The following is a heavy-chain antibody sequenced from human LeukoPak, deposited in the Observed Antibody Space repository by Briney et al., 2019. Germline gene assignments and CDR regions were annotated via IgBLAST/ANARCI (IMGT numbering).Heavy chain of an antibody. CDR2: IDEDGTEQ. D-gene: IGHD6-13*01. J-gene: IGHJ4*02. CDR1: AFTFSSYW. Sequence: GGSLRLSCAASAFTFSSYWMNWVRQAPGKGLEWVAGIDEDGTEQYYVESVKGRFTISRDNDKKSVYLQMNSLRADDTAVYYCARAITAVDSYWGQGTLVTASS. CDR3: ARAITAVDSY. V-gene: IGHV3-7*01.